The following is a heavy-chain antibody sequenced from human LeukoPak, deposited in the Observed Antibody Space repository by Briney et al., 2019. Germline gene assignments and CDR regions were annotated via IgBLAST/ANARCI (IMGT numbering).Heavy chain of an antibody. CDR2: ISSSSYI. J-gene: IGHJ6*02. D-gene: IGHD4-11*01. V-gene: IGHV3-21*04. CDR1: GFTFSSYS. Sequence: GGSLRLSCAASGFTFSSYSMNWVRQAPGKGLEWVSSISSSSYIYYADSVKGRFTISRDNAKDSLYLQMNSLRAEDTAVYYCARESVTYGMDVWGQGATVTVSS. CDR3: ARESVTYGMDV.